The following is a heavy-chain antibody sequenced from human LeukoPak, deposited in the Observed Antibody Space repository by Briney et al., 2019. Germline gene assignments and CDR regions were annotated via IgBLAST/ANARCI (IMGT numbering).Heavy chain of an antibody. CDR3: AKAPVTSCRGAFCYPLDS. D-gene: IGHD2-15*01. CDR2: ISSSDDGT. V-gene: IGHV3-23*01. J-gene: IGHJ4*02. Sequence: PGGSLRLSCAASGFTFSDTWMHWVRQAPGKGLEWVSVISSSDDGTYHAGSVRGRFTISRDSSKNTLYLQMNNLRTEDAAIYYCAKAPVTSCRGAFCYPLDSWGQGTLVTVSS. CDR1: GFTFSDTW.